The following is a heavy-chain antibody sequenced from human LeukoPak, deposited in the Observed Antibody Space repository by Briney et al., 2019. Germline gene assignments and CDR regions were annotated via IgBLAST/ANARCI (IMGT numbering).Heavy chain of an antibody. CDR3: ATRGHCSSTSCYADYYGMDV. J-gene: IGHJ6*04. Sequence: GSLRLSCAASGFTFSSYAMSWVRQAPGKGLAWVSAISGSGGSTYYADSVKGRFTISRDNSKNTLYLQMNSLRAEDTAVYYCATRGHCSSTSCYADYYGMDVWGKGTTVTVSS. D-gene: IGHD2-2*01. CDR1: GFTFSSYA. V-gene: IGHV3-23*01. CDR2: ISGSGGST.